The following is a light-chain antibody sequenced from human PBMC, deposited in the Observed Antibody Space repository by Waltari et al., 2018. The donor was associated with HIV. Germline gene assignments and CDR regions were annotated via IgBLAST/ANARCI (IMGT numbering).Light chain of an antibody. V-gene: IGLV2-14*03. CDR1: DSDFGLDNF. Sequence: SAVTQPASVSGLPGQSITISCTGDDSDFGLDNFVSWYQQPPDKLPRLIVYDVDSRASGISARFSGSKSGHTASLNISGLRAEDEAHYYGASFTGDNTLLFGGGTKVTVL. J-gene: IGLJ3*02. CDR3: ASFTGDNTLL. CDR2: DVD.